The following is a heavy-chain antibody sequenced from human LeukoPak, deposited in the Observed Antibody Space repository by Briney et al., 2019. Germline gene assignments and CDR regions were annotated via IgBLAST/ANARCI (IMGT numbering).Heavy chain of an antibody. CDR2: IWYDGSNK. CDR3: ARVPTRYSSSWYFDY. D-gene: IGHD6-13*01. Sequence: GGSLRLSCAASGFTFSSYGMHWVRQAPGKGLEWVPVIWYDGSNKYYADSVKGRFTISRDNSKNTLYLQMNSLRAEDTAVYYCARVPTRYSSSWYFDYWGQGTLVTVSS. V-gene: IGHV3-33*01. CDR1: GFTFSSYG. J-gene: IGHJ4*02.